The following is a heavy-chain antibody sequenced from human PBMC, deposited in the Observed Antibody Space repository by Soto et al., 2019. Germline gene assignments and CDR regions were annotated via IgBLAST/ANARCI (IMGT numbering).Heavy chain of an antibody. CDR3: ARLNYDIFPGRTVDY. J-gene: IGHJ4*02. Sequence: PSETLSLTCTVSGGSISSSSYYWGWIRQPPGKGLEWIGSIYYSGSTYYNPSLKSRVTISVDASKNQFSLKLSSVTAADTAVYYCARLNYDIFPGRTVDYWGQGTLVTVSS. V-gene: IGHV4-39*01. D-gene: IGHD3-9*01. CDR2: IYYSGST. CDR1: GGSISSSSYY.